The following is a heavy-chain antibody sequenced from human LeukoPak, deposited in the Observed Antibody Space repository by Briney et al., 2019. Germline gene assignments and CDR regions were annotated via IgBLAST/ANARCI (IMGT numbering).Heavy chain of an antibody. CDR1: GGSISSYY. V-gene: IGHV4-59*01. CDR2: IYYSGCT. D-gene: IGHD3-10*01. Sequence: PSETLSLTCTVSGGSISSYYWSWIRQPPGKGLEWIGYIYYSGCTNYNPSLKSRVTISVDTSKNQFSLKLSSVTAADTAVYYCARVWFGELRVYYFDYWGQGTLVTVSS. CDR3: ARVWFGELRVYYFDY. J-gene: IGHJ4*02.